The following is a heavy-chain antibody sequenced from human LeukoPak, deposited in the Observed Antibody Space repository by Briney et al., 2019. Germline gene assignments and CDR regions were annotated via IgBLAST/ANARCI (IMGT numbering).Heavy chain of an antibody. Sequence: SETLSLTCTVSGGSISNYYWSWIRQPPGKGLEWIGYIYYSGSSNYNPSLKSRVTISVDTSKNQFSLKLRSVTAADTAVYYCARVPTVTFFDYWGQGTLVTVSS. J-gene: IGHJ4*02. CDR2: IYYSGSS. V-gene: IGHV4-59*12. D-gene: IGHD4-17*01. CDR3: ARVPTVTFFDY. CDR1: GGSISNYY.